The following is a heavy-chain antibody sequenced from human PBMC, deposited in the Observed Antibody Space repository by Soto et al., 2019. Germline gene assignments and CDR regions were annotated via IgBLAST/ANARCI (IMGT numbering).Heavy chain of an antibody. V-gene: IGHV1-69*01. Sequence: QVQLVQSGAEVKKPGSSVKVSCKASGGTFSSYAISWVRQAPGQGLEWMGGIIPIFGTANYAQKFQGRVTITADESTSTAYMELSSLGSEDTAVYYCARSAGYCSSTSCSFGWFDPWGQGTLVTVSS. D-gene: IGHD2-2*01. CDR1: GGTFSSYA. CDR3: ARSAGYCSSTSCSFGWFDP. CDR2: IIPIFGTA. J-gene: IGHJ5*02.